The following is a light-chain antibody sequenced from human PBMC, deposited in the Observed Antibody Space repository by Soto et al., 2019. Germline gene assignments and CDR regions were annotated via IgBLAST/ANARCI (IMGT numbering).Light chain of an antibody. Sequence: EIVLTQSPGTLSLSPGERATLSCRASQSVSSSYLAWYQQKPGQAPRLLIYGASSRATGIPDRFSGSGSGTDFTLTISRLEPEDFAVYYCRSSTFGGGTKVEIK. CDR3: RSST. CDR2: GAS. CDR1: QSVSSSY. J-gene: IGKJ4*01. V-gene: IGKV3-20*01.